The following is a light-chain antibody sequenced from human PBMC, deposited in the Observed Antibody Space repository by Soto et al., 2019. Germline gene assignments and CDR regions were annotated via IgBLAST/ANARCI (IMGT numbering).Light chain of an antibody. J-gene: IGLJ2*01. CDR3: CSYAGAIVV. V-gene: IGLV2-23*01. Sequence: QSPLTQPASVSGSPGQSITISCTGTSSDVGSDNLVSWYQHHPGKAPKLMIYEGTKRPSGVSNRFSGSKSGNTASLTISGLLAEDEGDYYCCSYAGAIVVFGGGTKLTVL. CDR1: SSDVGSDNL. CDR2: EGT.